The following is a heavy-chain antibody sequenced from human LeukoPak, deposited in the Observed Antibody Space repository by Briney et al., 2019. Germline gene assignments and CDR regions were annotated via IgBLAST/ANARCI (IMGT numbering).Heavy chain of an antibody. CDR1: GGSISSYY. Sequence: PSETLSLTCTVSGGSISSYYWSWIRQPPGKGLEWIGCIYYSGSTNYNPSLKSRVTISVDRSKNQFSLKLNSVTAADTAVYYCARGPEDSDFWSPDNWGQETLVTVS. CDR2: IYYSGST. J-gene: IGHJ4*02. CDR3: ARGPEDSDFWSPDN. V-gene: IGHV4-59*01. D-gene: IGHD3-3*01.